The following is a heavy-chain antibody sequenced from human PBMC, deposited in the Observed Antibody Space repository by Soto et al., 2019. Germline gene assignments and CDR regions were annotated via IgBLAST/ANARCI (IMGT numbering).Heavy chain of an antibody. CDR3: ARGGSSSDNGRDV. Sequence: EVQLVESVGGLVQPGGSLRLSCAASGFSFRTYIMNWVLQAPGKVLEWVAYISRRSYTRYYVDSLKGRFSSSRDKAKNSLYLQMNSLRDEDTAVYYCARGGSSSDNGRDVRGQGTTDTVSS. J-gene: IGHJ6*01. V-gene: IGHV3-48*02. CDR2: ISRRSYTR. D-gene: IGHD6-6*01. CDR1: GFSFRTYI.